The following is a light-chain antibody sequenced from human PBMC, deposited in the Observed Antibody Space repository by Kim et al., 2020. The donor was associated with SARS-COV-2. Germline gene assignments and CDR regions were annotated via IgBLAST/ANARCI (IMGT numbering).Light chain of an antibody. CDR1: SSDVGAYNY. Sequence: PGQSVTISCTGTSSDVGAYNYVSWYQHHPGTAPKLMIYDVTGRPSGVPDRFSGSKSGDTASLTISGLQAEDEADYYCCSFAGTAYVCGIGTKGTVL. J-gene: IGLJ1*01. V-gene: IGLV2-11*01. CDR2: DVT. CDR3: CSFAGTAYV.